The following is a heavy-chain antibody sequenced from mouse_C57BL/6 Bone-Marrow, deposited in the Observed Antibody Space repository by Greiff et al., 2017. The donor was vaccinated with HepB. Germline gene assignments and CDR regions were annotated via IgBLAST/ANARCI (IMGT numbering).Heavy chain of an antibody. J-gene: IGHJ3*01. V-gene: IGHV1-12*01. Sequence: LQQSGAELVRPGASVKMSCKASGYTFTSYNMHWVKQTPRQGLEWLGAIYPGNGDTSYNQKFKGKATLTVDKSSSTAYMQLSSLTSEDSAVYFCARWGGLRRTAGFAYWGQGTLVTVSA. CDR1: GYTFTSYN. CDR3: ARWGGLRRTAGFAY. D-gene: IGHD2-4*01. CDR2: IYPGNGDT.